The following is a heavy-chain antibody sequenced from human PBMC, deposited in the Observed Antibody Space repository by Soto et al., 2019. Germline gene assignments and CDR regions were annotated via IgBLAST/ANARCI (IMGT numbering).Heavy chain of an antibody. CDR1: GGTFNSYD. CDR3: ARLSRPNYYDTSGFFKDNWFDP. Sequence: QVQLVQSGAEVKKPGSSMKVSCKAPGGTFNSYDINWVRQAPGQGLEWMGGIIPIVETPKYAQKFQGRVTITADESTNTVYMELSSLRSEDTAMYYCARLSRPNYYDTSGFFKDNWFDPWGQGTLVTVSS. CDR2: IIPIVETP. V-gene: IGHV1-69*01. D-gene: IGHD3-22*01. J-gene: IGHJ5*02.